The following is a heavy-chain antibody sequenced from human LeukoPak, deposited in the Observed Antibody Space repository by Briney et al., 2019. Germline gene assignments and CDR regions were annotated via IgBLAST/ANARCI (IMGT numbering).Heavy chain of an antibody. CDR2: ISGSGGST. J-gene: IGHJ4*02. Sequence: GGSLRLSCTASGFTFGDYAMSWFRQAPGKGLEWVSAISGSGGSTYYADSVKGRFTISRDNSKNTLYLQMNSLRAEDTAVYYCAKVGPDDPYYFDYWGQGTLVTVSS. V-gene: IGHV3-23*01. CDR3: AKVGPDDPYYFDY. D-gene: IGHD1-14*01. CDR1: GFTFGDYA.